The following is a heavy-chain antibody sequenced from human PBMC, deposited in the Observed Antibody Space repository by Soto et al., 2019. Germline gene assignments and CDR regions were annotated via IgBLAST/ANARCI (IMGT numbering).Heavy chain of an antibody. CDR2: INSDESST. CDR3: ARDPLKAAAGTGAFDI. V-gene: IGHV3-74*01. Sequence: GGSLRLSCAASGFTFSSYWMHWVRQAPGKGLVWVSRINSDESSTNYADSVKGRLTISRDNAKNTLYLQMNSLRAEDTAVYYCARDPLKAAAGTGAFDIWGQGTMVTVSS. J-gene: IGHJ3*02. D-gene: IGHD6-13*01. CDR1: GFTFSSYW.